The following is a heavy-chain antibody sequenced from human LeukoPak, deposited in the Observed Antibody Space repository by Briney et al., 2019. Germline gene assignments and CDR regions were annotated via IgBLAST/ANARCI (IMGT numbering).Heavy chain of an antibody. J-gene: IGHJ4*02. CDR3: ARNAYDSSGYYYVGFDY. V-gene: IGHV1-69*05. D-gene: IGHD3-22*01. CDR2: IIPIFGTA. Sequence: ASVKVSCRASGGTFSSYAISWVRQAPGQGLEWMGGIIPIFGTANYAQKFQGRVTITTDESTSTAYMELSSLRSEDTAVYYCARNAYDSSGYYYVGFDYWGQGTLVTVSS. CDR1: GGTFSSYA.